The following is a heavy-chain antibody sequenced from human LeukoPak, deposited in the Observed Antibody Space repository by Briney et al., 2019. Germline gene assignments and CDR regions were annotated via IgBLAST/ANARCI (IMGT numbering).Heavy chain of an antibody. V-gene: IGHV3-53*01. CDR2: IYGGGNI. CDR3: ARGAGYNYPYYFDY. CDR1: GFTFSNVW. J-gene: IGHJ4*02. Sequence: GWSLRLSCTASGFTFSNVWIHWVRQVPGKGLVWVSVIYGGGNIYYADSVKGRFTISRDNSKNTLYLQMNSLRAEDTAVYYCARGAGYNYPYYFDYWGQGTLVTVSS. D-gene: IGHD5-24*01.